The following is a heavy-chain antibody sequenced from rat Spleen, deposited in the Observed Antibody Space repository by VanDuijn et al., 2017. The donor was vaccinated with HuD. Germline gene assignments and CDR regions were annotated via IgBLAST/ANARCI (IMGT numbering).Heavy chain of an antibody. CDR2: IWGDGST. CDR1: GFSLSSYG. J-gene: IGHJ2*01. CDR3: TRANWAPDY. V-gene: IGHV2-13*01. D-gene: IGHD5-1*01. Sequence: QVQLKESGPGLVKPSLTLSLTCTVSGFSLSSYGVIWVRQPPGEGLEWMGIIWGDGSTNYNSALKSRLSISRDTSKSQVFLKMNSLQTEDTAIYFCTRANWAPDYWGQGVMVTVSS.